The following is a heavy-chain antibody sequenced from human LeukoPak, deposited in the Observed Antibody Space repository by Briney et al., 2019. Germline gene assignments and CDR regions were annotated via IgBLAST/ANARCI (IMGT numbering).Heavy chain of an antibody. Sequence: GGSLRLSCAASGFTFSNYEFNWVRQAPGKGLEWVSYISSSGRNIYYADSVKGRFTISRDNAKNSLYLQMNSLRAEDTAVYYCAGAYGSGSHGYWGQGTLVTVSS. CDR2: ISSSGRNI. V-gene: IGHV3-48*03. CDR1: GFTFSNYE. D-gene: IGHD3-10*01. CDR3: AGAYGSGSHGY. J-gene: IGHJ4*02.